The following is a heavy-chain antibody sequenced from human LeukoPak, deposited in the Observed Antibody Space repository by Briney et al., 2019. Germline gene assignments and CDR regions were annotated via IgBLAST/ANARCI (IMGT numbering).Heavy chain of an antibody. CDR1: GYTFAGYY. CDR2: INPNIGGA. V-gene: IGHV1-2*02. CDR3: ARGAGYCSSTSCYFYFNY. D-gene: IGHD2-2*01. Sequence: ASVKVSCKASGYTFAGYYMHWGRQAPGQGLEWMGCINPNIGGANYAQKFQVRVTMTRDTSIRTAYMELSRLKSDDAAVYYCARGAGYCSSTSCYFYFNYWGQGTLVTVSP. J-gene: IGHJ4*02.